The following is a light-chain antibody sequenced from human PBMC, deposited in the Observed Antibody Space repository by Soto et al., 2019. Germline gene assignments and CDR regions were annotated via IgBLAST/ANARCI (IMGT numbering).Light chain of an antibody. CDR3: QQRSNWLT. V-gene: IGKV3-11*01. J-gene: IGKJ4*01. CDR2: DAS. Sequence: EIVLTQSPATLSLSPGERATLSCRASQSVSSYLAWYQQKPGQAPRLLTYDASNRATGIPVRFSGSGSGTDFTLTISSLEPEDFAVYYCQQRSNWLTFGGGTKVEIK. CDR1: QSVSSY.